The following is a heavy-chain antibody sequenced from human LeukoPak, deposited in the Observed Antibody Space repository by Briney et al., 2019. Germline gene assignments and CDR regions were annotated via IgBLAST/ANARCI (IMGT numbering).Heavy chain of an antibody. Sequence: PSETLSLTCTVSGGSISSYYWSWIRQPPGKGLEWIGYIYYSGSTNYNPSLKSRVTISVDASNNQFSLKLSSVTAADTAVYYCARDRPGGSSLDYWGQGTLVTVSS. CDR1: GGSISSYY. CDR3: ARDRPGGSSLDY. V-gene: IGHV4-59*01. J-gene: IGHJ4*02. CDR2: IYYSGST. D-gene: IGHD6-13*01.